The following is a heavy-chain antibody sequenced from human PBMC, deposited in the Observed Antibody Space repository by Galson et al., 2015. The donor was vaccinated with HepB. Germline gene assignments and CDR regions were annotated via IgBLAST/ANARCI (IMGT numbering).Heavy chain of an antibody. CDR2: IIPILGIS. CDR1: GGTFSSYA. Sequence: SVKVSCKASGGTFSSYAISWVRQAPGQGLEWMGRIIPILGISNYAQKFQGRVTITADKSTSTAYMELSSLRSKDTAVYYCARGDGGYDYWGQGTLVTVSS. V-gene: IGHV1-69*04. J-gene: IGHJ4*02. CDR3: ARGDGGYDY. D-gene: IGHD3-3*01.